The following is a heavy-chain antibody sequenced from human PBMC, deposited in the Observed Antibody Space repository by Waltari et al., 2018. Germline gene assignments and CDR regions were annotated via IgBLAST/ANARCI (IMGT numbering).Heavy chain of an antibody. J-gene: IGHJ3*02. CDR2: ISSSSRTI. D-gene: IGHD6-6*01. CDR1: GFTFSSYS. CDR3: ASLVRGDAFDI. V-gene: IGHV3-48*01. Sequence: EVQLVESGGGLVQPGGSLRLSCAASGFTFSSYSMNWVRQAPGKGLGWVSYISSSSRTIYYADSVKGRFTISRDNAKNSLYLQMNSLRAEDTAVYYCASLVRGDAFDIWGQGTMVTVSS.